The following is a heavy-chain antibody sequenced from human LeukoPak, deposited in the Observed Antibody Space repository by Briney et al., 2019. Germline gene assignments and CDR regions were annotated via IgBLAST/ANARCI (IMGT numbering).Heavy chain of an antibody. CDR1: GGSFSGYY. Sequence: SETLSPTCAVYGGSFSGYYWSWIRQPPGKGLEWIGEINHSGSTNYNPSLKSRVTISVDTSKNQFSLKLSSVTAADTAVYYCARGMYDILTGYYNGIDYWGQGTLVTVSS. V-gene: IGHV4-34*01. D-gene: IGHD3-9*01. CDR2: INHSGST. CDR3: ARGMYDILTGYYNGIDY. J-gene: IGHJ4*02.